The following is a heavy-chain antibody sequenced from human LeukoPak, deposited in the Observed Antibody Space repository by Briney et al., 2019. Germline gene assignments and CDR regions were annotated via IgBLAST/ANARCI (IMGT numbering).Heavy chain of an antibody. J-gene: IGHJ4*02. V-gene: IGHV3-23*01. Sequence: SGGSLRLSCAASGFTFSNYAMSWVRQAPGKGPEWVSAISGSDGRTFYADSVKGRSTISRDNFRNTLYLQMNSLRPEDTAVYYCVKESPYGGPRFYYFDDWGQGTLVTVSS. CDR1: GFTFSNYA. CDR2: ISGSDGRT. D-gene: IGHD3-16*01. CDR3: VKESPYGGPRFYYFDD.